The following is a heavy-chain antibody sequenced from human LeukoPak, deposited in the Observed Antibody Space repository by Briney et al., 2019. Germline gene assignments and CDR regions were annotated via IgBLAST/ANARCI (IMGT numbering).Heavy chain of an antibody. D-gene: IGHD3-9*01. V-gene: IGHV3-53*01. CDR1: GFTVSSNY. Sequence: GGSLRLSCAASGFTVSSNYMSWVRQAPGKGLEWVSVIYSGGSTYYADSVKGRFTISRDNSKNTLYLQMNSLRAEDTAVYYCARERRPYDILTGSNYYYDMDVWGKGTTVTVSS. CDR3: ARERRPYDILTGSNYYYDMDV. CDR2: IYSGGST. J-gene: IGHJ6*04.